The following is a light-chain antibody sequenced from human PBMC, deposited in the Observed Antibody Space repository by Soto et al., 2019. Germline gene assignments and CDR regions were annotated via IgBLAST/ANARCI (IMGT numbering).Light chain of an antibody. CDR2: AVR. J-gene: IGLJ3*02. CDR1: NGDVGRYNS. V-gene: IGLV2-11*01. Sequence: QSVLTQPHSVSGSPGQSVTISCTGTNGDVGRYNSVSWYQQLPGKAPKIIISAVRQRPSGVPDRFSGSKSGNTASLTISGLQADDEADYFCFSYTANDNWVFGGGTKLTVL. CDR3: FSYTANDNWV.